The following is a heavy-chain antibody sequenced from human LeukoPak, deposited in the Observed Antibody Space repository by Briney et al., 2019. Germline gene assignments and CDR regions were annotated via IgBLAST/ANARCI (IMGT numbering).Heavy chain of an antibody. CDR3: VRSMSGRNDL. CDR1: GFTFSNYW. V-gene: IGHV3-74*01. D-gene: IGHD3-3*01. CDR2: VNVEGSRT. Sequence: GGSLRLSCVGSGFTFSNYWVHWVRQVPGEGLVWVSRVNVEGSRTDYADSVRGRFTISRDNVKNTLYLQMNSLTAEDTAVYYCVRSMSGRNDLWGQGTLVTVSS. J-gene: IGHJ5*02.